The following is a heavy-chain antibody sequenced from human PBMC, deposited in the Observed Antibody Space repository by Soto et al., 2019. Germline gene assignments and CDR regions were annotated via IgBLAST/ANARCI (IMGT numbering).Heavy chain of an antibody. J-gene: IGHJ6*02. CDR2: IIPIFGTA. Sequence: ASVKVSCKASGGTFSSYAISWVRQAPGQGLEWMGGIIPIFGTANYAQKFQGRVTITADESTSTAYMELSSLRSEDTAVYYCARDDGRGPIAAAGTPSYYYGMDVWGQGTTVTVSS. CDR3: ARDDGRGPIAAAGTPSYYYGMDV. CDR1: GGTFSSYA. V-gene: IGHV1-69*13. D-gene: IGHD6-13*01.